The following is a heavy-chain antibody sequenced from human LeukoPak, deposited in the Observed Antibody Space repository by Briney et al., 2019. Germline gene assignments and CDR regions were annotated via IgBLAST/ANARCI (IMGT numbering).Heavy chain of an antibody. CDR3: ARDTPQHLKRFDY. D-gene: IGHD6-13*01. CDR1: GYTLARFG. V-gene: IGHV1-18*01. Sequence: ASVKLSCNASGYTLARFGMSWVGQAPGLGLEWLGWINPYNGKTIFGDKFQGRVTMTTDTSTSMVYMELTSLRSDDTAVYFCARDTPQHLKRFDYWGQGTLVTVSA. CDR2: INPYNGKT. J-gene: IGHJ4*02.